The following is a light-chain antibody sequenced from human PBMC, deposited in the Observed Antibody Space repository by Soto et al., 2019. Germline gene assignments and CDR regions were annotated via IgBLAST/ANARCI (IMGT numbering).Light chain of an antibody. CDR2: AAS. CDR1: QSISNS. J-gene: IGKJ1*01. V-gene: IGKV1-39*01. CDR3: QQSYNPPWE. Sequence: DIQMTQSPSSLSASVGDRVTITCRASQSISNSLNWYQQKPGKAPKLLIYAASSLQSGVPSRFSGFGSGTDFTLTISSLQPEDFVTYFCQQSYNPPWEFGQGTKVESK.